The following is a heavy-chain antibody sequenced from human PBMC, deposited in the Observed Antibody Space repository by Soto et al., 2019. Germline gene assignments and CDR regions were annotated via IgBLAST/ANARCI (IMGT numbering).Heavy chain of an antibody. D-gene: IGHD1-1*01. CDR1: GGFVTSGSYY. J-gene: IGHJ3*02. Sequence: QVQLQQRGAGLLKPSETLSLTCAVYGGFVTSGSYYWSWIRQPPGKGLEWIGEMSHSGGTHFNPSLKSRVTISVDTSKNQFTLKTSSVTAADTALYYCARVERGTATTVVDAFDIWGPGTMVTVSS. CDR3: ARVERGTATTVVDAFDI. CDR2: MSHSGGT. V-gene: IGHV4-34*01.